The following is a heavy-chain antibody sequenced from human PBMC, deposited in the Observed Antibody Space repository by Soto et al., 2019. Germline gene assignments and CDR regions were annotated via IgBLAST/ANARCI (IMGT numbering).Heavy chain of an antibody. V-gene: IGHV4-59*08. Sequence: SETLSLTCTVSGGSISSYYWSWIRQPPGKGLEWIGYIYYSGSTNYNPSLKSRVTISVDTSKNQFSLKLSSVTAADTAVYYCARLRWGLWFDPWGQGTLVTVSS. CDR2: IYYSGST. CDR3: ARLRWGLWFDP. J-gene: IGHJ5*02. D-gene: IGHD7-27*01. CDR1: GGSISSYY.